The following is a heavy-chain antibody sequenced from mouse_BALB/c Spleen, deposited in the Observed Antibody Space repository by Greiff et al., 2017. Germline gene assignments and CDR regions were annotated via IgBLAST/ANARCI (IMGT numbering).Heavy chain of an antibody. CDR3: AYYRYEYFDV. Sequence: LKLVESGPGLVQPSQSLSITCTVSGFSLTSYGLHWVRQSPGKGLEWLGMIWSGGSTDYNAAFISRLSISKDNSKSQVFFKMNSLQADDTAIYYCAYYRYEYFDVWGAGTTVTVSS. J-gene: IGHJ1*01. CDR1: GFSLTSYG. D-gene: IGHD2-14*01. V-gene: IGHV2-4-1*01. CDR2: IWSGGST.